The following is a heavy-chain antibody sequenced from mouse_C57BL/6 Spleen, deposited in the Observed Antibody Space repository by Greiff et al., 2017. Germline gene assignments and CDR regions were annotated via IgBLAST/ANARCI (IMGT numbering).Heavy chain of an antibody. D-gene: IGHD1-1*01. J-gene: IGHJ2*01. CDR3: ARKTTVVDFDY. CDR2: INPSTGGT. V-gene: IGHV1-43*01. Sequence: EVQVVESGPELVKPGASVKISCKASGYSFTGYYMHWVKQSSEKSLEWIGEINPSTGGTSYNQKFKGKATLTVDKSSSTAYMQLKSLTSEDSAVYYCARKTTVVDFDYWGQGTTLTVSS. CDR1: GYSFTGYY.